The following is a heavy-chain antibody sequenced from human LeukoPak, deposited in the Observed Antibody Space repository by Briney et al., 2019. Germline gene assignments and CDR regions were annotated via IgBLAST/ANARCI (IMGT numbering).Heavy chain of an antibody. Sequence: ASVKVSCKASGYTFTSYDINWVRQATGQGLEWMGWMNPNSGNTGYAQKLQGRVTITRNTSISTAYMELSSLRSEDTAVYYCARGPRIILSRDNWFDPWGQGTLVTVSS. J-gene: IGHJ5*02. V-gene: IGHV1-8*03. D-gene: IGHD1-14*01. CDR1: GYTFTSYD. CDR2: MNPNSGNT. CDR3: ARGPRIILSRDNWFDP.